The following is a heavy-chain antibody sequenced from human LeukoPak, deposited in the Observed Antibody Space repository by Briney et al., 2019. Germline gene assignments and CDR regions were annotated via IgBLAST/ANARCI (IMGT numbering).Heavy chain of an antibody. CDR2: ITGSGAIT. D-gene: IGHD5-18*01. Sequence: GGSLRLSCAASGFTFNNYAMSWVRQAPGKGLERVSGITGSGAITYSADSVKGRFTISRDNSKNTLYLQMNSLRAEDTAVYYCARVGYSYGMRFDYWGQGTLVTVSS. V-gene: IGHV3-23*01. CDR1: GFTFNNYA. CDR3: ARVGYSYGMRFDY. J-gene: IGHJ4*02.